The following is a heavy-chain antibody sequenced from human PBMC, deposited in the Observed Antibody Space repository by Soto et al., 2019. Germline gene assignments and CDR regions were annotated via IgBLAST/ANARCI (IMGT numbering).Heavy chain of an antibody. CDR2: MSRTGDNT. V-gene: IGHV3-23*01. CDR3: AKDQSNSNPLYYFDF. D-gene: IGHD3-22*01. CDR1: GFTISSYT. J-gene: IGHJ4*02. Sequence: GGSLRLSCAASGFTISSYTMTWVRQSPGKGLEWVSSMSRTGDNTYYADSVKGRFTISRDNSKNTLYLQMNSLRAEDTAIYYCAKDQSNSNPLYYFDFWGPGTLVTVSS.